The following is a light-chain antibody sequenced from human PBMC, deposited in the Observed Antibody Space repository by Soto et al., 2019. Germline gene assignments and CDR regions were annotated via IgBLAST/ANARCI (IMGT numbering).Light chain of an antibody. CDR1: RSNLGAGYD. Sequence: QSALTQPPSVSGAPGQGVTISCTGTRSNLGAGYDVHWYQQFPGAAPKLLIYANNKRPSGVLDRFSGSKSGTSASLAITGLQAEDEADYYCQSYDNSLSGGWVFGGGTQLTVL. V-gene: IGLV1-40*01. CDR2: ANN. CDR3: QSYDNSLSGGWV. J-gene: IGLJ7*01.